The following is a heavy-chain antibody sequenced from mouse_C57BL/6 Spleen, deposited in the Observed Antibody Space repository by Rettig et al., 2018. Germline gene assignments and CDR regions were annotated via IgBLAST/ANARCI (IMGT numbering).Heavy chain of an antibody. CDR2: ISYDGSN. D-gene: IGHD1-1*01. V-gene: IGHV3-6*01. CDR3: ARDYYGSSYGGVYYAMDY. Sequence: DVQLQESGPGLVKPSQSLSLTCSVTGYSITSGYYWNWIRQFPGNKLEWMGYISYDGSNNYNPSLKNRISITRDTSKNQFFLKLNSVTTEDTATYYCARDYYGSSYGGVYYAMDYWGQGTSVT. J-gene: IGHJ4*01. CDR1: GYSITSGYY.